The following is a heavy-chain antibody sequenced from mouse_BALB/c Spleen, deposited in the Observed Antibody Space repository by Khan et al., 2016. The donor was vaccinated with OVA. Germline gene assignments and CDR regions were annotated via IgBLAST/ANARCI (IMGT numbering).Heavy chain of an antibody. CDR1: GYTFTSYW. Sequence: QFQLQQPGAELVKPGASVKLSCKASGYTFTSYWMQWVKQRPGQGLEWIGEINPSNGRSNYNENFKSKATLTVDKSSTTAHMQLSSLTSEDSAVYYCVRSTMVTTEFAYWGQGTLVTVSA. V-gene: IGHV1S81*02. CDR2: INPSNGRS. D-gene: IGHD2-2*01. J-gene: IGHJ3*01. CDR3: VRSTMVTTEFAY.